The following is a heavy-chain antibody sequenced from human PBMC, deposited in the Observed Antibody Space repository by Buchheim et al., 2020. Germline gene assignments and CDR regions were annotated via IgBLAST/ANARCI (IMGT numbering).Heavy chain of an antibody. V-gene: IGHV4-39*01. Sequence: QLQLQESGPGLVKPSETLSLTCTVSGGSISSSSYYWGWIRQPPGKGLEWIGSIYYSGSTYYNPSLKSRVTISLDTSKNQFSLKLSSVTAADTAVYYCASRWNYYGSGSYSVGMDVWGQGTT. J-gene: IGHJ6*02. CDR2: IYYSGST. CDR3: ASRWNYYGSGSYSVGMDV. D-gene: IGHD3-10*01. CDR1: GGSISSSSYY.